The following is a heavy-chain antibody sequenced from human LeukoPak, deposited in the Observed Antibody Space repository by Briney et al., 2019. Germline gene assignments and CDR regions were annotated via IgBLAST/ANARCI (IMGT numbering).Heavy chain of an antibody. CDR3: ARQYSSSLDLYYYYGMDV. D-gene: IGHD6-13*01. Sequence: SETLSLTCTVSGGSISIYYWSWIRQPPGKGLEWIGYIYYSGSTNYNPSLKSRVTISVDTSKNQFSLKLSSVTAADTAVYYCARQYSSSLDLYYYYGMDVWGQGTTVTVSS. CDR1: GGSISIYY. J-gene: IGHJ6*02. CDR2: IYYSGST. V-gene: IGHV4-59*08.